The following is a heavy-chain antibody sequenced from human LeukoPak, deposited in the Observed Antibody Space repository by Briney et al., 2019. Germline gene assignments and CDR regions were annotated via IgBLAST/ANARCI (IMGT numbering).Heavy chain of an antibody. CDR2: IIPILGIA. J-gene: IGHJ4*02. CDR1: GGTFSSYA. V-gene: IGHV1-69*04. Sequence: GASVKVSCKASGGTFSSYAISWVRQAPGQGLEWMGRIIPILGIANYAQKFQGRVTITADKSTSTAYMELSSLRSEDTAVYYCASEVAGPYYFDYWGQGTLVTVSS. D-gene: IGHD6-19*01. CDR3: ASEVAGPYYFDY.